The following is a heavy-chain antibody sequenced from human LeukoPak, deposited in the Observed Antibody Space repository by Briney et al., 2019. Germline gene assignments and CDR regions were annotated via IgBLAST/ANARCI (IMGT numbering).Heavy chain of an antibody. CDR1: GFTFSSYG. Sequence: PGRSLRLSCAASGFTFSSYGMHWVRQAPGKGLEWVAVISYDGSNKYYADSVKGRFTISRDNSKNTLYLQMNSLRAEDTAVYYCAKDLGRFLEWLFYFDYWGQGTLVTVSS. V-gene: IGHV3-30*18. D-gene: IGHD3-3*01. J-gene: IGHJ4*02. CDR3: AKDLGRFLEWLFYFDY. CDR2: ISYDGSNK.